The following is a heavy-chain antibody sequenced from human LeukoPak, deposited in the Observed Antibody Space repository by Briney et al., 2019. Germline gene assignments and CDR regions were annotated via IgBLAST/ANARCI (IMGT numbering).Heavy chain of an antibody. CDR1: GGSISNYH. J-gene: IGHJ4*02. CDR3: ARRDISSGWSFDY. CDR2: IHTSGST. D-gene: IGHD6-19*01. Sequence: PSETLSLTCTVSGGSISNYHWSWIRQPAGKGLEWISQIHTSGSTNYNPPLKSRVTMSIDTPENQLYLTIRSVTAADTAVYYCARRDISSGWSFDYWGQGILVTVSS. V-gene: IGHV4-4*07.